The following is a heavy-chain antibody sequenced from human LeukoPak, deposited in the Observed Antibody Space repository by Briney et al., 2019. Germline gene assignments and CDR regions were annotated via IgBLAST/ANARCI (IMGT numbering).Heavy chain of an antibody. CDR1: GGSFSGYY. J-gene: IGHJ4*02. D-gene: IGHD6-13*01. Sequence: SETLSLTCAVYGGSFSGYYWNWIRQPPGKGLEWIGEINHSGSTNYNPSLKSRVTISVDTSKNQFSPKLSSVTAADTAVYYCARVPNPYSSSWADDYWGQGTLVTVSS. CDR3: ARVPNPYSSSWADDY. V-gene: IGHV4-34*01. CDR2: INHSGST.